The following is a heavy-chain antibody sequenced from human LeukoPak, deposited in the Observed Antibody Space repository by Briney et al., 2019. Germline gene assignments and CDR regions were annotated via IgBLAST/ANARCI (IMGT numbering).Heavy chain of an antibody. Sequence: SETLSLTCTVSGGSISSYYWSWIRQPPGKGLEWIGYIYYSGSTNYNPSLKSRVTISVDTSKNQFSLKLSSVTAADTAVYYCARNGDIAGTSWYYFDYWGQGTLVTVSS. D-gene: IGHD6-13*01. CDR2: IYYSGST. V-gene: IGHV4-59*12. CDR3: ARNGDIAGTSWYYFDY. J-gene: IGHJ4*02. CDR1: GGSISSYY.